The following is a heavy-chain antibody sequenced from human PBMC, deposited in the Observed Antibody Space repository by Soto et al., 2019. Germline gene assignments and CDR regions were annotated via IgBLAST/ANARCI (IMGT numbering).Heavy chain of an antibody. J-gene: IGHJ4*02. CDR3: PRGASGQWAFSDF. V-gene: IGHV1-18*01. CDR1: GYNFMSYG. CDR2: ISGYNGKT. Sequence: QVPLVQSGAEVKKPGASVKVSCKTSGYNFMSYGTTWVRQAPGQGLEWMGWISGYNGKTNYAQKFQDRVTMTTDTSTNTAYMELGSLRSDDTAVYYCPRGASGQWAFSDFWGQGTLVTVSS. D-gene: IGHD6-19*01.